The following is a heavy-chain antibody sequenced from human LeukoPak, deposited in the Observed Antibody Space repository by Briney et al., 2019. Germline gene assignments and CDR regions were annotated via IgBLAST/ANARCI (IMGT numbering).Heavy chain of an antibody. D-gene: IGHD2/OR15-2a*01. CDR3: AREKYSRRYFDL. V-gene: IGHV4-59*01. CDR2: IYYSGST. Sequence: TSETLSLTCTVSGGSISSYYWSWIRQPPGKGLEWIGYIYYSGSTNYNPSLKSRATISVDTSKNQFSLKLSSVTAADTAVYYCAREKYSRRYFDLWGRGTLVTVSS. J-gene: IGHJ2*01. CDR1: GGSISSYY.